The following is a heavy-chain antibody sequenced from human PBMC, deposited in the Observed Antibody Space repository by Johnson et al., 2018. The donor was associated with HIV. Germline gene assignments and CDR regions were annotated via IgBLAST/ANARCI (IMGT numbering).Heavy chain of an antibody. Sequence: QVQLVESGGGVVQPGRSLRLSCAASGFTFSNYDMHWVRQAPGKGLEWVALICYDGVNKYYADSVKGRFTVSRDNSKNTLYLQMNSLRAEDTAVYYCVRRFYDSSAFDIWGQGTLVTVSS. J-gene: IGHJ3*02. CDR2: ICYDGVNK. CDR3: VRRFYDSSAFDI. CDR1: GFTFSNYD. V-gene: IGHV3-30*19. D-gene: IGHD3-22*01.